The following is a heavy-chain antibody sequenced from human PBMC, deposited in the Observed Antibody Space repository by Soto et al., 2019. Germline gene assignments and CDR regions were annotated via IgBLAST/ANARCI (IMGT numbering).Heavy chain of an antibody. CDR1: GFTFSTYA. D-gene: IGHD1-1*01. CDR2: VNASGLNT. CDR3: AKDRARRTSGYFFEY. J-gene: IGHJ4*02. Sequence: EVQLLESGGKLAQPGGSLTLSCAASGFTFSTYAMAWVRQAPGKGLEWVSGVNASGLNTDYADPVKGRFYISRDNSKNTVSLHMNSLRAEDTALYYCAKDRARRTSGYFFEYWGQGTPVTVSS. V-gene: IGHV3-23*01.